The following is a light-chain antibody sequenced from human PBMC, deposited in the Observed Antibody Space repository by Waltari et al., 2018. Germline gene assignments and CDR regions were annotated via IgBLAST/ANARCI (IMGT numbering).Light chain of an antibody. V-gene: IGKV1-39*01. CDR2: ASS. CDR3: QQTCTTPTWT. Sequence: DNQLTQSHLTLSASVGDRVTMTCRARQTNSKYLNWYQQKPGKAPKLLIHASSRLQSDVASEFSGSGSETEFTLTINSLQLEDCSIYYCQQTCTTPTWTFGQGTRVNIK. J-gene: IGKJ1*01. CDR1: QTNSKY.